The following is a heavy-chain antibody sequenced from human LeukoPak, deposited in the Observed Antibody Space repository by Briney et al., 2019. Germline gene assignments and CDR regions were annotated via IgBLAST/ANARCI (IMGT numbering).Heavy chain of an antibody. V-gene: IGHV1-8*02. CDR1: GYTFSNYN. D-gene: IGHD3-10*01. CDR3: ARVKQGVRGVIITAAGLSPVPLMDV. Sequence: GASVKVSCKASGYTFSNYNIHWLRQAPGQGLEWMGWISAYNGNTNYAQKFQGRVTMTRNTSISTAYMELSSLRSEDTAVYYCARVKQGVRGVIITAAGLSPVPLMDVWGKGTTVTISS. CDR2: ISAYNGNT. J-gene: IGHJ6*03.